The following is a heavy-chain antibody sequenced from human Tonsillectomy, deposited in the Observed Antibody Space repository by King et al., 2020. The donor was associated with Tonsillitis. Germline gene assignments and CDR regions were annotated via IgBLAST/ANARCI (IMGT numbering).Heavy chain of an antibody. CDR1: GGSVSSGSYY. D-gene: IGHD2-21*01. CDR3: ARERADSCGGHDAFDL. J-gene: IGHJ3*01. CDR2: IYYSGST. V-gene: IGHV4-61*01. Sequence: QLQESGPGLVKPSETLSLTCTVSGGSVSSGSYYWCWIRPPPGKGLGWIGYIYYSGSTNYTPSLKSRVTISVDTSKNQFSLKLSSVTAADTAVYYCARERADSCGGHDAFDLWGKGTMVTVSS.